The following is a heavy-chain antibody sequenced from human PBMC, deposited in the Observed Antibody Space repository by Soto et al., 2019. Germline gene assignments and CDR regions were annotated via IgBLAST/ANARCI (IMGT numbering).Heavy chain of an antibody. CDR1: YGSISSSIYY. Sequence: SPQTLFLTWTFSYGSISSSIYYWGRIRQPPGKGLEWIGSIYYSGSTYYNPSLKSRVTISVDTSKNQFSLKLSSVTAADTAVYYCARLGRFLEWVRHPYYYYYGKDVWGQGTTVT. J-gene: IGHJ6*02. CDR2: IYYSGST. V-gene: IGHV4-39*01. D-gene: IGHD3-3*01. CDR3: ARLGRFLEWVRHPYYYYYGKDV.